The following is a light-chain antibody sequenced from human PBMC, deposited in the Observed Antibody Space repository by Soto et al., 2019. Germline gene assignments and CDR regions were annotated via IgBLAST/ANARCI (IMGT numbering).Light chain of an antibody. Sequence: SALTPPASVSGSPGQSITISCTGTSSDVGGYNYVSWYQQHPGKAPKLMIYDVSNRPSGVSNRFSGSKSGNTASLTISGLQAEDEADYYCSSYTSSSTHGFGTGTKVTVL. J-gene: IGLJ1*01. CDR1: SSDVGGYNY. V-gene: IGLV2-14*01. CDR3: SSYTSSSTHG. CDR2: DVS.